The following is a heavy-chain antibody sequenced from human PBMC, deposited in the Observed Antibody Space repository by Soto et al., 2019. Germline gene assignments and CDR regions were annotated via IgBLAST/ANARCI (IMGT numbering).Heavy chain of an antibody. Sequence: QVQLVESGGGVVQPGRSLRLSCAASGFTFSSYAMHWVRQAPGKGLEWVAVISYDGSNKYYADSVKGRFTISRDNSKNTLYLQMNSLRAEDTAVYYCASGYDYVWGSYRSPFEIDYGGQGTLVTVSS. V-gene: IGHV3-30-3*01. J-gene: IGHJ4*02. D-gene: IGHD3-16*02. CDR3: ASGYDYVWGSYRSPFEIDY. CDR1: GFTFSSYA. CDR2: ISYDGSNK.